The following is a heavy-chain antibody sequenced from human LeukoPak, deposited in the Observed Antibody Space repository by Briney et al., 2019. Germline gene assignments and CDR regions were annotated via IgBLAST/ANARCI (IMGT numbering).Heavy chain of an antibody. CDR3: AKAASFGELLSVEGFFYYGMDV. Sequence: GRSQRLSCAASGFTFRSYGMHWVRQAPGKGLERVAVMSYDGTEEFYADSVKGRFTISRDNSKNTLFLQMTSLRVEDTAVYFCAKAASFGELLSVEGFFYYGMDVWGQGTTVTVSS. V-gene: IGHV3-30*18. J-gene: IGHJ6*02. D-gene: IGHD3-10*01. CDR1: GFTFRSYG. CDR2: MSYDGTEE.